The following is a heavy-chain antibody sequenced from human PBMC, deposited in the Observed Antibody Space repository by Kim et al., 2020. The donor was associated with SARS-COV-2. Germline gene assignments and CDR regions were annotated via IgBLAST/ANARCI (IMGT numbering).Heavy chain of an antibody. Sequence: GGSLRLSCAASGFTFSSYSMNWVRQAPGKGLEWVSSISSSSSYIYYADSVKGRFTISRDNAKNSLYLQMNSLRAEDTAVYYCARDRRVVFGRNGMDVWGQGTTVTVSS. J-gene: IGHJ6*02. CDR3: ARDRRVVFGRNGMDV. CDR1: GFTFSSYS. CDR2: ISSSSSYI. D-gene: IGHD3-3*01. V-gene: IGHV3-21*01.